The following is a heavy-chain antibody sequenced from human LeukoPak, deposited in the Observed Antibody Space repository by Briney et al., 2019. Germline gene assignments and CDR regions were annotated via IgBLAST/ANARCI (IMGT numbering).Heavy chain of an antibody. J-gene: IGHJ4*02. CDR3: ARYSSLDSFFDY. Sequence: GGSLRLSCAASGFTFSSYCMDWVRQTPGKGLEWVSSISSSSSYIYYADSVKGRFTISRDNAKNSLYLQMNSLRAEDTAVYYCARYSSLDSFFDYWGQGTLVTVSS. V-gene: IGHV3-21*01. CDR1: GFTFSSYC. D-gene: IGHD6-6*01. CDR2: ISSSSSYI.